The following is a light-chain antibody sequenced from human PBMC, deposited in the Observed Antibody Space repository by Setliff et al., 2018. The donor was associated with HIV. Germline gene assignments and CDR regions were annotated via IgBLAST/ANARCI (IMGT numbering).Light chain of an antibody. CDR2: DVS. V-gene: IGLV2-14*03. Sequence: QSALTQPASVSGSPGQSITISCTGTSSDVGSYKYVSWFQQHPGKVPKVMIYDVSNRPSGVSNRFSGSKSGNTASLTISGLQAEDEADYYCSSYTSTSTLVFGTGTRSPS. CDR3: SSYTSTSTLV. CDR1: SSDVGSYKY. J-gene: IGLJ1*01.